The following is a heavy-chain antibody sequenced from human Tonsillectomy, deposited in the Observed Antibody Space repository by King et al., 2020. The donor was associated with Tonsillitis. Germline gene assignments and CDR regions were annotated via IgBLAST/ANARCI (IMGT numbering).Heavy chain of an antibody. D-gene: IGHD1-26*01. CDR2: INSDGSIT. V-gene: IGHV3-74*01. CDR1: GFTFSRYW. CDR3: ARDPYERYSGSQSGAFDI. Sequence: VQLVESGGGLVQPGGSLRLSCAASGFTFSRYWMHWVRQAPGKGLVWVSRINSDGSITTYADSVKGRFTISRDTAKNTLYLQMNSLRAEDTAVYYCARDPYERYSGSQSGAFDIWGQGTMVTVSS. J-gene: IGHJ3*02.